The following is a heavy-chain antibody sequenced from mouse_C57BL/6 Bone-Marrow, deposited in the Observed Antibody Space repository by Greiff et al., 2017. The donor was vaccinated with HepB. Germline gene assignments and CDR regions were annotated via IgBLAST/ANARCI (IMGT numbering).Heavy chain of an antibody. V-gene: IGHV7-3*01. CDR1: GFTFTDYY. CDR2: IRNKANGYTT. D-gene: IGHD4-1*01. CDR3: ARGGTRYFDV. Sequence: EVKVVESGGGLVQPGGSLSLSCAASGFTFTDYYMSWVRQPPGKALEWLGFIRNKANGYTTEYSASVKGRFTISRDNSQSILYLQMNALRAEDSATYYCARGGTRYFDVWGTGTTVTVSS. J-gene: IGHJ1*03.